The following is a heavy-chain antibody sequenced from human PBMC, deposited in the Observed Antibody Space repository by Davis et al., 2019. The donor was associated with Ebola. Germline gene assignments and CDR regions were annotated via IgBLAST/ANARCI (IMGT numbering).Heavy chain of an antibody. V-gene: IGHV4-34*01. CDR1: GGSFSGYY. J-gene: IGHJ3*01. Sequence: SETLSLTCAVYGGSFSGYYWSWIRQPPGKGLEWIGEINHSGSTNYNPALQGRVTISVDTSKNQFSLKLNSVTAADTGVYYCARPGVGGTLDLWGRGTMVSVSS. CDR2: INHSGST. CDR3: ARPGVGGTLDL. D-gene: IGHD1-26*01.